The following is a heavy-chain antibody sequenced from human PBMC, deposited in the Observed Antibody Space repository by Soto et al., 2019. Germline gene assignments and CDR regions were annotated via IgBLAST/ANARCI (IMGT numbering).Heavy chain of an antibody. V-gene: IGHV3-30-3*01. CDR2: ITYDGSNK. J-gene: IGHJ4*02. CDR1: GFTFSSYW. D-gene: IGHD2-15*01. Sequence: GGSLRLSCAASGFTFSSYWMIWVRQAPGKGLEWVAVITYDGSNKYYADSVKGRFTISRDNSKNTLYLQMNSLRAEDTAVYYCARELDIALDYWGQGTLVTVSS. CDR3: ARELDIALDY.